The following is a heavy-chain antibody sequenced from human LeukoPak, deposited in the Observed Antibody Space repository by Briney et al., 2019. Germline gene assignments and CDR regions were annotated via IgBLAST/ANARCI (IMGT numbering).Heavy chain of an antibody. Sequence: GGSLRLSSAASEVTFSSYWMSWVRQAPGKGLEWVANIKQDGSEKYYVDSVKGRFTISRDNAENSLYLQMNSLRAEDTAVYYCAREDGSGGYYMDVWGKGTTVTVSS. V-gene: IGHV3-7*01. CDR1: EVTFSSYW. D-gene: IGHD3-10*01. CDR3: AREDGSGGYYMDV. J-gene: IGHJ6*03. CDR2: IKQDGSEK.